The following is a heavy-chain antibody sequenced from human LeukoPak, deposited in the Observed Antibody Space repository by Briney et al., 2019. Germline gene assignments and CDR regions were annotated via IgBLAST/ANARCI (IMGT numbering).Heavy chain of an antibody. D-gene: IGHD2-15*01. J-gene: IGHJ4*02. CDR2: INPNSGGT. CDR3: ARDDGWMGYCSGGSCYHYFDY. Sequence: ASVKVSCKASGYTFTGYYMHWVRQAPGQGLEWMGWINPNSGGTNYAQKFQGRVTMTTDTSTSTAYMELRSLRSDDTAVYYCARDDGWMGYCSGGSCYHYFDYWGQGTLVTVSS. CDR1: GYTFTGYY. V-gene: IGHV1-2*02.